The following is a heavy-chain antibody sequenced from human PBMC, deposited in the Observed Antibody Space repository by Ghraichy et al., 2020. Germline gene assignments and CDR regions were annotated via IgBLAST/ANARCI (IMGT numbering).Heavy chain of an antibody. D-gene: IGHD3-10*01. CDR1: GGSISSGGYY. J-gene: IGHJ5*02. CDR3: ARDRPRLLWFGDGGIDP. V-gene: IGHV4-31*03. Sequence: SETLSLTCTVSGGSISSGGYYWSWIRQHPGKGLEWIGYIYYSGSTYYNPSLKSRVTISVDTSKNQFSLKLSSVTAADTAVYYCARDRPRLLWFGDGGIDPWGQGTLVTVSS. CDR2: IYYSGST.